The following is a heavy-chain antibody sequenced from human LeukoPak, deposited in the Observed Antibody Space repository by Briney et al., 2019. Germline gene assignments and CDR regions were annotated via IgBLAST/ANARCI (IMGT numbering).Heavy chain of an antibody. CDR2: INHSGST. D-gene: IGHD1-26*01. V-gene: IGHV4-34*01. CDR1: GGSFSGYY. J-gene: IGHJ4*02. Sequence: SETLSLTCAVYGGSFSGYYWSWIRQPPGKGLEWIGEINHSGSTNYNPSLKSRVTISVDTSKNQFSLKLSSVTAADTAVYYCARVGGSYHTFDYWGQGTLVTVSS. CDR3: ARVGGSYHTFDY.